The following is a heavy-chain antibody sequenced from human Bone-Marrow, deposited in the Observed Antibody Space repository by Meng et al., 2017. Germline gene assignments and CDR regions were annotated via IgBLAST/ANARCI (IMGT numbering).Heavy chain of an antibody. CDR3: AREFHHYYGSGSYYTNWFDP. Sequence: SETLSLTCTVSGGSISSGGYYWSWIRQHPGKGLEWIGYIYYSGSTYYNPSLKSRVTISVDTSKNQFSLKLSSVTAADTAVYYCAREFHHYYGSGSYYTNWFDPWGQGTLVTVSS. J-gene: IGHJ5*02. CDR2: IYYSGST. CDR1: GGSISSGGYY. D-gene: IGHD3-10*01. V-gene: IGHV4-31*03.